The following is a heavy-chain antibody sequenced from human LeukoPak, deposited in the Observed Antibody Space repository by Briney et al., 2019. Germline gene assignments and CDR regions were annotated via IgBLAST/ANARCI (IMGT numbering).Heavy chain of an antibody. CDR2: IYSGGST. Sequence: GGSLRLSCAASGFTVSSNYMSWVRQAPGKGLEWASVIYSGGSTYYADSVKGRFTISRYTSKNTLYLQMNSLRAEDTAVYYCARDGPRAGRGVIFDDWGQGTLVTVSS. CDR1: GFTVSSNY. V-gene: IGHV3-66*01. CDR3: ARDGPRAGRGVIFDD. J-gene: IGHJ4*02. D-gene: IGHD3-10*01.